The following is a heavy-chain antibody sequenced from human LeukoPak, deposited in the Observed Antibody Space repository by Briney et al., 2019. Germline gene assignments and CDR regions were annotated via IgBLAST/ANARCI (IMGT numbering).Heavy chain of an antibody. CDR3: ARFLRGDYTDYALDY. D-gene: IGHD4-11*01. J-gene: IGHJ4*02. V-gene: IGHV3-66*01. Sequence: GGSLRLSCAASGFTVSSNYMSWVRQAPGKGLEWVSIIYKGGSTYYADSVKGRFTISRDNSKNTLYLQMNSLRAEDTAVYYCARFLRGDYTDYALDYWGQGTLVTVSS. CDR2: IYKGGST. CDR1: GFTVSSNY.